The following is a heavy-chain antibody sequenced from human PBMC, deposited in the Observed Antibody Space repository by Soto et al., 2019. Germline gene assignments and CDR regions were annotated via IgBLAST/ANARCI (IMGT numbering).Heavy chain of an antibody. V-gene: IGHV3-48*02. J-gene: IGHJ5*02. Sequence: VQLVQSGGGSVQPGGSLRLSCTASGFIFSDYSMNWVRQAPGKGLEWVSYISTSGTTMYYADSVKGRFTISRDNAKKSLFLQMTSLRDDDTGVYFCAREAASGSDLWGQGTQVSVSS. D-gene: IGHD3-3*01. CDR3: AREAASGSDL. CDR1: GFIFSDYS. CDR2: ISTSGTTM.